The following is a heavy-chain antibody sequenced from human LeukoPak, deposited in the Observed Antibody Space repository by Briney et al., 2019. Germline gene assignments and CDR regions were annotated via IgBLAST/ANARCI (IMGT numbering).Heavy chain of an antibody. CDR1: GYTFTGYY. V-gene: IGHV1-2*02. J-gene: IGHJ5*02. CDR2: INPNSGGT. Sequence: ASVKVSCKASGYTFTGYYMHWVRQAPGQGLEWMGWINPNSGGTNYAQKFQGRVTMTRDTSISTAYMELSRLRSDDTAVYYCAKDRTQLGEGWFDPWGQGTLVTVSS. D-gene: IGHD6-6*01. CDR3: AKDRTQLGEGWFDP.